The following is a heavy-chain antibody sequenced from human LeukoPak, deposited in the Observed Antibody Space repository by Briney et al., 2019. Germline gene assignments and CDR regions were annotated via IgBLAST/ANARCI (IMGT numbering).Heavy chain of an antibody. CDR2: VNHSGST. D-gene: IGHD3-10*01. V-gene: IGHV4-34*01. CDR1: GGSVSDYK. Sequence: SETLSLTCAVNGGSVSDYKCNWIRQPPGKGLEWIGEVNHSGSTNYNPSLKSRVTISVDTSKNQFSLKLSSVTAADTAVYYCARAGYYGSGSYDNWGQGTLVTVSS. J-gene: IGHJ4*02. CDR3: ARAGYYGSGSYDN.